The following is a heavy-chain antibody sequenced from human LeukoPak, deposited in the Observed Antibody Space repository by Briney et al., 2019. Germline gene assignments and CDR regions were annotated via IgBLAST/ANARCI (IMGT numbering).Heavy chain of an antibody. V-gene: IGHV4-34*01. CDR3: SRAEVRGVRPDVGRY. Sequence: SETMSLTCAVYGGSFSGHYWSWIRQSPGKGLEWIGEINDSGSTHYNPSLKSRVTISVDTSKSQFSLKLSSVTAADTALYYCSRAEVRGVRPDVGRYRGQGTLVTVSS. J-gene: IGHJ4*02. CDR1: GGSFSGHY. CDR2: INDSGST. D-gene: IGHD3-10*01.